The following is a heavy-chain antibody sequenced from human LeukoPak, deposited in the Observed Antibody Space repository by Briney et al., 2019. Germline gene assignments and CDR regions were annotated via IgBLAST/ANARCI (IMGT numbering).Heavy chain of an antibody. J-gene: IGHJ5*02. CDR3: ARNPGGWFDP. CDR2: INHSGST. CDR1: GGSFSGYY. Sequence: PSETLSLTCAVYGGSFSGYYWSWIRQPPGKGREWVGEINHSGSTNYNPPLKSRVTISVDTSKNQFSLKLSSVTAADTAVYYCARNPGGWFDPWGQGTLVTVSS. V-gene: IGHV4-34*01. D-gene: IGHD1-14*01.